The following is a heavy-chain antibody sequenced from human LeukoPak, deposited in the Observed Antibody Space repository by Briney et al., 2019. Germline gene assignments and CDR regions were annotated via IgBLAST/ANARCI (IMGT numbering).Heavy chain of an antibody. Sequence: GGSLRLSCAASGFIFDDYGMGWVRQAPGKGLEWVAVISYDGSNKYYADSVKGRFTISRDNSKNTLYLQMNSLRAEDTAVYYCARDSSENIVVVAATPYYWGQGTLVTVSS. CDR1: GFIFDDYG. CDR3: ARDSSENIVVVAATPYY. V-gene: IGHV3-30*03. CDR2: ISYDGSNK. D-gene: IGHD2-15*01. J-gene: IGHJ4*02.